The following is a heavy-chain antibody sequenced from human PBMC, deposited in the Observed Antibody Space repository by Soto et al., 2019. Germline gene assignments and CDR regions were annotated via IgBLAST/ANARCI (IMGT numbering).Heavy chain of an antibody. V-gene: IGHV1-69*02. J-gene: IGHJ3*02. Sequence: QVQLVQSGAEVKKPGSSVKVSCKDSGGTFSTYSMFWVRQAPGQGLEWMGRIIPMLGVRNYAQRFQDRVTITADKSTATVRMEPSSLRSEDTALYYCTIGSWSGEVFDIWGQGTMVTVSS. CDR2: IIPMLGVR. CDR3: TIGSWSGEVFDI. D-gene: IGHD2-21*01. CDR1: GGTFSTYS.